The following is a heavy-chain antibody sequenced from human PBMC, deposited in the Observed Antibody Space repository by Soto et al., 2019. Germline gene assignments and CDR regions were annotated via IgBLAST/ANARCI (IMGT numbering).Heavy chain of an antibody. V-gene: IGHV3-74*01. J-gene: IGHJ4*02. CDR1: GFSFSGYW. D-gene: IGHD5-18*01. CDR2: INGDGSST. Sequence: EVQLVESGGGLVQPGGSLRLSCATSGFSFSGYWIHWVRQAPGKGLVWVSHINGDGSSTNYADSVQGRFTISRDYAKNTLYLQMNRLRVEDTAVYYCARGGAYIYGPQYDWGQGTLVTVSS. CDR3: ARGGAYIYGPQYD.